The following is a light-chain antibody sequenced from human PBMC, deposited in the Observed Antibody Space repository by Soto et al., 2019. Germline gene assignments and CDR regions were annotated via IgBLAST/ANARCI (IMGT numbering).Light chain of an antibody. CDR3: QQRSNWPLT. CDR2: DAS. Sequence: ETVLTQSPATLSSSPGERPTLSCRASQSVSSYLAWYQQKPGQXPRXXIYDASNRATGIPARFSGIVSGTDFTLNIGSLEPEDCAVYYCQQRSNWPLTFGGGTKVDIK. V-gene: IGKV3-11*01. J-gene: IGKJ4*01. CDR1: QSVSSY.